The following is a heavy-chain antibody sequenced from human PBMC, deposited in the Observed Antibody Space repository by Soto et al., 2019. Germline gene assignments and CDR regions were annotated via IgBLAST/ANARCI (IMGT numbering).Heavy chain of an antibody. V-gene: IGHV6-1*01. Sequence: SQTLSLTCANSGDSVSSNNAAWNWIRQSPSRGLEWLGRTYYRSKWYSEYSLSVKSRITINPDTSKDQFSLQLNSVTPEDTALYYCARAKEYTRSSGMDVWGLGTTVTVSS. CDR1: GDSVSSNNAA. CDR3: ARAKEYTRSSGMDV. J-gene: IGHJ6*02. CDR2: TYYRSKWYS. D-gene: IGHD6-6*01.